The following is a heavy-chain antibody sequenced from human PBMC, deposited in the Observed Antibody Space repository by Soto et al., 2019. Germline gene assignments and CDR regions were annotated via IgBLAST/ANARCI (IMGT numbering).Heavy chain of an antibody. CDR3: AKDLGRVWPWLTY. J-gene: IGHJ4*02. V-gene: IGHV3-30*18. Sequence: ESGGGVVQPGRSLRLSCAASGFTFSSYGMHWVRQAPGKGLEWVAVISYDGSNKYYADSVKGRFTISRDNSKNTLYLQMNRLRAEDTAVYYCAKDLGRVWPWLTYWGQGTLVTVSS. CDR1: GFTFSSYG. CDR2: ISYDGSNK. D-gene: IGHD6-19*01.